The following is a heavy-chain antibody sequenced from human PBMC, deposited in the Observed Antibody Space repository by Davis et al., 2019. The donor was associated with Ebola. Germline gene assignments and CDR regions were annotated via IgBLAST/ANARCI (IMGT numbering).Heavy chain of an antibody. V-gene: IGHV4-4*08. CDR1: GVFIRDHY. J-gene: IGHJ6*02. CDR2: ISSSGNT. CDR3: ARGYTYGSMVYGMDV. D-gene: IGHD5-18*01. Sequence: MPSETLSLTCTVSGVFIRDHYWNWIRQSPGKGLEWLGYISSSGNTDNNPSLKSRVTISVDTSKNQYSLKLSSVTAADTAVYFCARGYTYGSMVYGMDVWGQGTTVTVSS.